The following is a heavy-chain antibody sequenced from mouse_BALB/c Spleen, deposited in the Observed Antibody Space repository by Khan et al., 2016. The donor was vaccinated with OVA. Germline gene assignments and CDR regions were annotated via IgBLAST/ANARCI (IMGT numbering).Heavy chain of an antibody. Sequence: EVELVESGGGLVKPGGSLKFSCAASGFTFSNYAMSWVRQTPEKRLAWVASISSGGSTYYPDSVKGRFTISRDNARNILYLQMSSLRSEDTAMYYCARDYWFTYWGQGTLVTVSA. CDR2: ISSGGST. V-gene: IGHV5-6-5*01. CDR3: ARDYWFTY. J-gene: IGHJ3*01. CDR1: GFTFSNYA.